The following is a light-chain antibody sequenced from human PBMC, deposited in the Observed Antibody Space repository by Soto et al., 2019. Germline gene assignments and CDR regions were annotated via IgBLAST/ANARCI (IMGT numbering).Light chain of an antibody. J-gene: IGKJ2*01. CDR3: QQYGSSPRT. Sequence: EIVLTQSPGTLSLSPGERATLSCRASQNVRSNYLAWYQQKPGQAPRLLIYGPSSRATGIPDRFSGSGSGTDFTLTISRLEPEDFAVYYCQQYGSSPRTCGQGTKLEIQ. V-gene: IGKV3-20*01. CDR1: QNVRSNY. CDR2: GPS.